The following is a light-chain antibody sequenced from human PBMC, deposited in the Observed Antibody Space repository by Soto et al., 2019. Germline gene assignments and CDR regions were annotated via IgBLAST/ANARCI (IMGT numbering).Light chain of an antibody. V-gene: IGKV1-5*01. J-gene: IGKJ4*01. CDR1: QSVNKW. CDR2: DAS. CDR3: QPYNNWPLT. Sequence: DIQMTQSPSTLSASVGDRVTITCRASQSVNKWLAWFQQKPGKVPKLLIFDASTLQTGVPSRFGGGGSGTEFTLTIKSLQSEDFAIYYCQPYNNWPLTFGGGTKVDIK.